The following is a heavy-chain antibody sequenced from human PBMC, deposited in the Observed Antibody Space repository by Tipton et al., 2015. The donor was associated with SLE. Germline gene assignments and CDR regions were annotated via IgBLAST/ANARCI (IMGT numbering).Heavy chain of an antibody. V-gene: IGHV4-30-2*01. Sequence: TLSLTCAVYGGSFSGYSWSWIRQPPGKGLEWIGFIYHSGSTYYNPSLESRVTISQDRSKNQFSLKLSSVTAADTAVYYCARLGIATTGTNKYFQHWGQGTLVTVSS. J-gene: IGHJ1*01. CDR2: IYHSGST. CDR3: ARLGIATTGTNKYFQH. CDR1: GGSFSGYS. D-gene: IGHD6-13*01.